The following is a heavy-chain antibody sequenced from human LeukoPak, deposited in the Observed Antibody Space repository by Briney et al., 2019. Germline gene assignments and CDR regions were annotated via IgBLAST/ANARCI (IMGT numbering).Heavy chain of an antibody. CDR3: ARAAAYYGSGSYGY. V-gene: IGHV4-30-4*08. Sequence: KASQTLSLTCTVSGGSISSGDYYWSWIRQPPGKGLEWIGYIYYSGSTYYNPSLKSRVTTSVDTSKNQFSLKLSSVTAADTAVYYCARAAAYYGSGSYGYWGQGTLVTVSS. J-gene: IGHJ4*02. CDR1: GGSISSGDYY. CDR2: IYYSGST. D-gene: IGHD3-10*01.